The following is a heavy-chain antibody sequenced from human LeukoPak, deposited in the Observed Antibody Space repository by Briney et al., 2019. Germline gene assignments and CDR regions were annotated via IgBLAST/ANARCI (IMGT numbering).Heavy chain of an antibody. D-gene: IGHD5-18*01. CDR1: GGSISSYY. V-gene: IGHV4-59*01. CDR3: ARGAYSYGTAYYFDY. Sequence: SETLSLTCTVSGGSISSYYWSWIRQPPGKGLERIGYIYYSGSTNYNPSLKSRVTISVDTSKNQFSLKLSSVTAADTAVYYCARGAYSYGTAYYFDYWGQGTLVTVSS. CDR2: IYYSGST. J-gene: IGHJ4*02.